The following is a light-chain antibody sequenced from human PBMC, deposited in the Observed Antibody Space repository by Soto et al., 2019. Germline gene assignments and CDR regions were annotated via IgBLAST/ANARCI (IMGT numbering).Light chain of an antibody. CDR3: QQYNNWLRT. V-gene: IGKV3-15*01. CDR1: QSVSSN. J-gene: IGKJ1*01. CDR2: GAS. Sequence: EIVMTQSPATLSVSPGERATLSCTASQSVSSNLAWYQQKPCQAPRLLIYGASTRATGIPARFSGSGSGTEFTLTISSLQSEDFAVYYCQQYNNWLRTFGQGTKVEIK.